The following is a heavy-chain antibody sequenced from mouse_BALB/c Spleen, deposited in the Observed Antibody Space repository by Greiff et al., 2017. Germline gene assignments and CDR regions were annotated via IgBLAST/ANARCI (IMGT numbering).Heavy chain of an antibody. CDR2: ISSGGSYT. V-gene: IGHV5-9-4*01. Sequence: EVKLVESGGGLVKPGGSLKLSCAASGFTFSSYAMSWVRQSPEKRLEWVAEISSGGSYTYYPDTVTGRFTISRDNAKNTLYLEMSSLRSEDTAMYYCARKEANGWFAYWGQGTLVTVSA. CDR1: GFTFSSYA. J-gene: IGHJ3*01. CDR3: ARKEANGWFAY.